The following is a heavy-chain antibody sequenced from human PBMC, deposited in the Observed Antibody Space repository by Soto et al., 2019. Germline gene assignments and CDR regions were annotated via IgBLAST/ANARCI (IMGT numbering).Heavy chain of an antibody. CDR1: GFTFSSYG. V-gene: IGHV3-30*03. Sequence: GGSLRLTCAASGFTFSSYGMHWVRQAPGKGLEWVAIISYDGSKKYYVDSVKGRFTISRDNAKNSLYPQMNSLRAEDTAVYYCAREVNYDILTGYYKWFDYWGQGTLVTVSS. CDR3: AREVNYDILTGYYKWFDY. D-gene: IGHD3-9*01. J-gene: IGHJ4*02. CDR2: ISYDGSKK.